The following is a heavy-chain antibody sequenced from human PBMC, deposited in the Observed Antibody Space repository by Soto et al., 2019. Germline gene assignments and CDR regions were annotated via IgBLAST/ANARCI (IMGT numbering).Heavy chain of an antibody. D-gene: IGHD2-15*01. Sequence: QVQLQQWGAGLLKPSETLSLTCAVYGGSFSGYYWSWIRQPPGKGLEWIGEINHSGSTNYNPSLKRRVTIAVDTSKNQFSLKLSSVTAADTAVYYCARVTIRAGYCSGGSCPRMNYFDYWGQGTLVTVSS. CDR2: INHSGST. CDR3: ARVTIRAGYCSGGSCPRMNYFDY. J-gene: IGHJ4*02. V-gene: IGHV4-34*01. CDR1: GGSFSGYY.